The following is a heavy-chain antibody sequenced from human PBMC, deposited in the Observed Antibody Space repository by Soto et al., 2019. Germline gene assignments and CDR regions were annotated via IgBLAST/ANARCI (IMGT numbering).Heavy chain of an antibody. Sequence: PGESLKISCKGSGYKFTSDWIAWVRQMPGKGLEWMGIIYPGDSDTRYSPSFQGQVTISADKSISTAYLQWGSLKASDTAIYYCARGRVLMVYADAFDIWGQGTMVTVSS. D-gene: IGHD2-8*01. CDR1: GYKFTSDW. J-gene: IGHJ3*02. V-gene: IGHV5-51*01. CDR2: IYPGDSDT. CDR3: ARGRVLMVYADAFDI.